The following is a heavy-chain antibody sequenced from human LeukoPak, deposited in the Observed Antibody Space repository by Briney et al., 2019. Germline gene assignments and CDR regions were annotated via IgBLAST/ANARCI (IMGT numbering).Heavy chain of an antibody. Sequence: GASVKVSCKASGYTFTSYYMHWVRQAPGQGLEWMGIINPSGGSTSYAQNFQGRVTMTRDTSTSTVYMELSSLRSEDTAVYYCARTKWFGELKGAFDIWGQGTMVTVSS. CDR3: ARTKWFGELKGAFDI. J-gene: IGHJ3*02. CDR1: GYTFTSYY. CDR2: INPSGGST. D-gene: IGHD3-10*01. V-gene: IGHV1-46*01.